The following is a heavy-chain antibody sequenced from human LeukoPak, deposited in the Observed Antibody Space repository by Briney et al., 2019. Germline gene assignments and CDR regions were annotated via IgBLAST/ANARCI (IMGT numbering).Heavy chain of an antibody. V-gene: IGHV4-59*08. CDR3: ARQYYESSGYWAYYYYYMDV. CDR1: GGSISSYY. CDR2: IYYSGST. Sequence: SETLSLTCTVSGGSISSYYWSWIRQPPGKGLEWIGYIYYSGSTNYNPSLKSRVTISVDTSKNQFSLKLSSVTAADTAVYYCARQYYESSGYWAYYYYYMDVWGKGTTVTVSS. J-gene: IGHJ6*03. D-gene: IGHD3-22*01.